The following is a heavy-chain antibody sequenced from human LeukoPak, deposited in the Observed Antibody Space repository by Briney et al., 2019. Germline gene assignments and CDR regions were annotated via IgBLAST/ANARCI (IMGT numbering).Heavy chain of an antibody. Sequence: ASVKVSCKASGYTFTSYDINWVRQATGQGLEWMGWMNPNSGNTGYAQKFQGRVTMTRNTSISTAYMELSSLRSEDTAVYYCARGMEPLWFGELFVDYYYMDVWGKGTTVTISS. CDR2: MNPNSGNT. CDR1: GYTFTSYD. J-gene: IGHJ6*03. CDR3: ARGMEPLWFGELFVDYYYMDV. V-gene: IGHV1-8*01. D-gene: IGHD3-10*01.